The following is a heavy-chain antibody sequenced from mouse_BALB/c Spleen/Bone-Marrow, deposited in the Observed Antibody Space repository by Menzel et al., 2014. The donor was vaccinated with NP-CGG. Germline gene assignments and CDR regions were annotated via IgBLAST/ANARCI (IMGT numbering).Heavy chain of an antibody. Sequence: DVHLVESGPDLVKPSQSLSLTCTVTGYSITSGYSWHWIRQFPGNKLEWMGYIHHSGSTNYNPSLRSRISITRDTSKNQFFLHLNSVTTEDTATYYCTSYGNYWYFDVWGAGTTVTVSS. CDR2: IHHSGST. V-gene: IGHV3-1*02. CDR3: TSYGNYWYFDV. CDR1: GYSITSGYS. J-gene: IGHJ1*01. D-gene: IGHD2-1*01.